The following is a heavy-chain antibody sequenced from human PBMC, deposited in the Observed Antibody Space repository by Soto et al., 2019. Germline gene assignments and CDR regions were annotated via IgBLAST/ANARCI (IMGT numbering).Heavy chain of an antibody. V-gene: IGHV3-74*01. D-gene: IGHD1-26*01. CDR3: ARDFGEVGATAGYDI. J-gene: IGHJ3*02. CDR2: INSDGIST. CDR1: GVTFSSYW. Sequence: EVQLVESGGGLVQPGGSLRLSCAASGVTFSSYWMHWVRQAPGKGLVWVSRINSDGISTSYADFVKGRLTISRDNAKNRLYQQMNILTAEDTASYYCARDFGEVGATAGYDIWGQGTMVIVSS.